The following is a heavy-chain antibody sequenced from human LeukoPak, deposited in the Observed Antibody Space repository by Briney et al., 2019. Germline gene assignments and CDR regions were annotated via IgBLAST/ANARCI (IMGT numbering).Heavy chain of an antibody. Sequence: SETLSLTCSVSGGSISSSSYYWGWIRQPPGKGLEWIGSIYYSGSTYYNPSLKSRVTVSVDTSKNQFSLKLSSVTAADTAVYYCASALPHYYDSSGNDAFDIWGQGTMVTVSS. D-gene: IGHD3-22*01. CDR2: IYYSGST. V-gene: IGHV4-39*01. CDR1: GGSISSSSYY. CDR3: ASALPHYYDSSGNDAFDI. J-gene: IGHJ3*02.